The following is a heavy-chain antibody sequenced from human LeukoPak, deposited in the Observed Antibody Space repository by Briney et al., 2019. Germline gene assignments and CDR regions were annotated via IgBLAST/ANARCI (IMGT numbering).Heavy chain of an antibody. Sequence: SETLSLTCTVSGGSISSYYWSWVRQPPGKGLEWIGYIYYSGSTNSNPSLKSRVTISVDTSKNQFSLKVRSVTAADTAVYYCASTSNYAFNIWGQGTMVTVSS. J-gene: IGHJ3*02. CDR1: GGSISSYY. CDR3: ASTSNYAFNI. CDR2: IYYSGST. D-gene: IGHD5-24*01. V-gene: IGHV4-59*08.